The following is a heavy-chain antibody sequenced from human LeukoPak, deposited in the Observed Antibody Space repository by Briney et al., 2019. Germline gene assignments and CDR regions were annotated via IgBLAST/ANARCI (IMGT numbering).Heavy chain of an antibody. V-gene: IGHV4-30-4*08. CDR3: TRGRHLTLDGDWYFDL. CDR2: IYYSGNTYYTP. CDR1: GGSTSSDDYY. J-gene: IGHJ2*01. D-gene: IGHD3-3*02. Sequence: SQTLSLTCTVSGGSTSSDDYYWSWIRQPPGKGLERIGYIYYSGNTYYTPYYNPSLQSRVTISVDTSKNQFSLKLSSVAAADTAVYYCTRGRHLTLDGDWYFDLWGRGTLVTVSS.